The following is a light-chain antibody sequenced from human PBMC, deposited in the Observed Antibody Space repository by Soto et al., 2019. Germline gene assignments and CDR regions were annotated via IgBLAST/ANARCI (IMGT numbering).Light chain of an antibody. CDR3: MQGTHWPLT. V-gene: IGKV2-30*01. J-gene: IGKJ4*01. Sequence: EVVMTQSPLSLPVTLGQPASISCRSSQSLVYRDGNTYLNWFQQRPGHSPRRLIYKVSNRDPGVPDRFSGSGSGTDFTLKISRVEAEDVWVYYCMQGTHWPLTFGGGTKVEIK. CDR2: KVS. CDR1: QSLVYRDGNTY.